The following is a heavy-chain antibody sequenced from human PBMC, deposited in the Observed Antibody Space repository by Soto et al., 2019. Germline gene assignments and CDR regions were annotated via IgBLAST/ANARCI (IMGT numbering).Heavy chain of an antibody. CDR3: ARPAVLCSGGSCYSAPTGY. CDR2: ISYDGSNK. J-gene: IGHJ4*02. V-gene: IGHV3-30*03. CDR1: GFTFSSYG. Sequence: VGSLRLSCAASGFTFSSYGMHWVRQAPGNGLEWVAVISYDGSNKYYADSVKGRFTISRDDSKNTLYLQMNSLRAEDTAVYYCARPAVLCSGGSCYSAPTGYWGQGTLVTVSS. D-gene: IGHD2-15*01.